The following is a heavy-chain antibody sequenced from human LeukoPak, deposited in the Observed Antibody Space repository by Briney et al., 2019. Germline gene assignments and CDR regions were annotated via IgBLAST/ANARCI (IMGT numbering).Heavy chain of an antibody. D-gene: IGHD1-7*01. Sequence: GGSLRLSCAASGFTFSSYSMNWVRQAPGKGLEWVSSISSSSSYIYYADSVKGRFSISRDNAKNSLYLQMNSLRAEDTAVYYCARVAGTTRKNAFDIWGQGTMVTVSS. CDR2: ISSSSSYI. J-gene: IGHJ3*02. V-gene: IGHV3-21*01. CDR1: GFTFSSYS. CDR3: ARVAGTTRKNAFDI.